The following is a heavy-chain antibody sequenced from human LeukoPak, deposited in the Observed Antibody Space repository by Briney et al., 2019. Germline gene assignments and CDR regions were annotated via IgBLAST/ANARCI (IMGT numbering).Heavy chain of an antibody. V-gene: IGHV3-30*04. D-gene: IGHD6-19*01. CDR3: AKAGSSGSFDS. J-gene: IGHJ4*02. CDR1: GFTFINYA. Sequence: SCKASGFTFINYAMHWVRQAPGKGLEWVSLISYDGYNKFYANSVKGRFTISRDNSKNTLYLQMNSLRTDDTAVYYCAKAGSSGSFDSWGQGTLVTVSS. CDR2: ISYDGYNK.